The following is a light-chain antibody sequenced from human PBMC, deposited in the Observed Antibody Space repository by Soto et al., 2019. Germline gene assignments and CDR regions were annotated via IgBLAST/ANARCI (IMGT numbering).Light chain of an antibody. CDR1: QSVSSSY. V-gene: IGKV3-20*01. CDR2: GAS. CDR3: QQYGSSSWT. Sequence: ETVMTQSPGTLSVSLGERATLSCRASQSVSSSYLAWYQQKPGQAPRLLIYGASSRATGIPDRFSGSGSGTDFTLTISRLEPEDFAVYYCQQYGSSSWTFGQGTKVGIK. J-gene: IGKJ1*01.